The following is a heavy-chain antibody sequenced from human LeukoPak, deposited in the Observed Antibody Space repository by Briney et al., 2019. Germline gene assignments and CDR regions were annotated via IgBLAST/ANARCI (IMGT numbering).Heavy chain of an antibody. Sequence: PGGSLRLSCAASGFSFSSYSMNWVRQAPGKGLEWVSSISTSSTYVYYADSVRGRFTISRDNAKNSLYLQMNSLRAEDTAVYYCASSKDHYCHYWGQGTLVTVSS. V-gene: IGHV3-21*01. CDR1: GFSFSSYS. J-gene: IGHJ4*02. CDR2: ISTSSTYV. CDR3: ASSKDHYCHY.